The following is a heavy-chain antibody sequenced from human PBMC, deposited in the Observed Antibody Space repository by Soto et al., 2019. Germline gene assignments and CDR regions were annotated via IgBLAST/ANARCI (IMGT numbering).Heavy chain of an antibody. V-gene: IGHV3-30-3*01. Sequence: QVQLVESGGGVVQPGRSLRLSCAASGFTFSSYAMHWVRQAPGKGLEWVAVISYDGSNKYYADSVKGRFTISRDNSKNTRYLQMNSLRAEDTAVYYCATGIPYYYDSSGYWEVDYWGQGTLVTVSS. CDR3: ATGIPYYYDSSGYWEVDY. CDR1: GFTFSSYA. J-gene: IGHJ4*02. CDR2: ISYDGSNK. D-gene: IGHD3-22*01.